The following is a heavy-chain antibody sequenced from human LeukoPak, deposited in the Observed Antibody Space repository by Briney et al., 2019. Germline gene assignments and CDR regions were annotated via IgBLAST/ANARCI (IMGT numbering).Heavy chain of an antibody. V-gene: IGHV3-74*01. CDR1: GFTLSHYW. CDR3: ARGGVDGAFDM. CDR2: ITNDARST. J-gene: IGHJ3*02. D-gene: IGHD1-26*01. Sequence: PGGSLRLSCVPSGFTLSHYWMHWVRQAPGKGLVWVSRITNDARSTIHADSVKGRFTISRDSVKETLYLQMNSLRAEDTAVYYCARGGVDGAFDMWGLGTMVTVSS.